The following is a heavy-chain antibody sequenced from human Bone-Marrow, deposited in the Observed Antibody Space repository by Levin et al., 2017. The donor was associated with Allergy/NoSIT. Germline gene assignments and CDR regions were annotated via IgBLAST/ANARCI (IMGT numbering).Heavy chain of an antibody. D-gene: IGHD3-10*01. Sequence: SETLSLTCSVSGGSLNDYYWTWIRQAAGKGLEWIGRLYIGGPTNYNPSLKSRVTISLDTSNNQFSLNLSSVTAADTAVYFCARDLRGPGYSGTYQGGWFDPWGQGTLVTVSS. V-gene: IGHV4-4*07. CDR3: ARDLRGPGYSGTYQGGWFDP. CDR1: GGSLNDYY. CDR2: LYIGGPT. J-gene: IGHJ5*02.